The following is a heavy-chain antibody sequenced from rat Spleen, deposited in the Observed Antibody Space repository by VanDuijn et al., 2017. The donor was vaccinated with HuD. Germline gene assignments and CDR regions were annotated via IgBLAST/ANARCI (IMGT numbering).Heavy chain of an antibody. CDR2: ISTSGDST. CDR3: ARHGGLRNWFAY. CDR1: GFTFSNYD. J-gene: IGHJ3*01. Sequence: EVQLEESGGGLVQPGRSLKLSCAASGFTFSNYDMAWVRQAPTKGLEWVASISTSGDSTYYRDSVKGRFTVSRDNAKITLYLQMDSLRSEDTATYYCARHGGLRNWFAYWGQGTLVTVSS. D-gene: IGHD1-11*01. V-gene: IGHV5-25*01.